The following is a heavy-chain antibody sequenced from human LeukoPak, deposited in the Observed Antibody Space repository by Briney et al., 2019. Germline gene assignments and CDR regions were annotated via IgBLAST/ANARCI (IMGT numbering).Heavy chain of an antibody. CDR2: IYSGGST. D-gene: IGHD2-21*02. V-gene: IGHV3-66*02. J-gene: IGHJ3*02. CDR3: DSARRGHIVVVTAIPDAFDI. Sequence: GRSLRLSCAASGFTFDDYAMHWVRQAPGKGLEWVSVIYSGGSTYYADSVKGRFTISRDNSKNTLYLQMKSLRAEDTAVYYCDSARRGHIVVVTAIPDAFDIWGQGTMVTVSS. CDR1: GFTFDDYA.